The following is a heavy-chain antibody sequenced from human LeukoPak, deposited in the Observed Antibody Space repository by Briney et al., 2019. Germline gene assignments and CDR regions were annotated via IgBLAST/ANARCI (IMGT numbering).Heavy chain of an antibody. CDR1: GFTFSSYS. D-gene: IGHD3-22*01. V-gene: IGHV3-21*01. Sequence: GGSLRLSCAASGFTFSSYSMNWVRQAPGNGLEWVSSISSSSSYIYYADSVKGRFTISRDNAKNSLYLQMYSLRAEDTAVYYCARADSSGYYLTYYYYYMDVWGKGTTVTVSS. CDR3: ARADSSGYYLTYYYYYMDV. J-gene: IGHJ6*03. CDR2: ISSSSSYI.